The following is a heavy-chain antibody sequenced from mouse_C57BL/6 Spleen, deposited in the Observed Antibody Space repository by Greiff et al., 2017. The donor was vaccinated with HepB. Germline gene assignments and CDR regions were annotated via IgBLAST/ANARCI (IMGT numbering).Heavy chain of an antibody. V-gene: IGHV1-64*01. CDR2: IHPNSGST. CDR3: ARRGDSSGYVDY. CDR1: GYTFTSYW. D-gene: IGHD3-2*02. J-gene: IGHJ2*01. Sequence: VQLQQPGAELVKPGASVKLSCKASGYTFTSYWMHWVKQRPGQGLEWIGMIHPNSGSTNYNEKFKSKATLTVDKSSSTAYMQLSSLTSEDSAVYYCARRGDSSGYVDYWGQGTTLTVSS.